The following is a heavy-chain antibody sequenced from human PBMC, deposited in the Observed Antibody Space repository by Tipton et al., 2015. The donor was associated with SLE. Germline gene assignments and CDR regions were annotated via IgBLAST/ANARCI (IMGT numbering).Heavy chain of an antibody. D-gene: IGHD3-10*01. CDR1: GVSISRSSYY. J-gene: IGHJ6*03. CDR3: VRDWGDSTYTYYYMDV. CDR2: LYHTGTT. Sequence: TLSLTCTVSGVSISRSSYYWGWIRQPPGKGLEWIGSLYHTGTTYYSPSLNSRATISLDTSRNQFSLKLTSVTAADTAVYYCVRDWGDSTYTYYYMDVWGKGTTVTVSS. V-gene: IGHV4-39*07.